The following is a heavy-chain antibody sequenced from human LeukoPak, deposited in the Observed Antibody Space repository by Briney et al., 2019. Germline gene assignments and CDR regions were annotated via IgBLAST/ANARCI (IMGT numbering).Heavy chain of an antibody. J-gene: IGHJ4*02. Sequence: ASVKVSCKASGYTFTSYDINWGRQATGQGLEWMGWMNPNSGNTGYAQKFQGRVTMTRNTSISTAYMDLSSLRSEDTAVYYCARGPDYYDSSGYRDYWGQGTLVTVSP. D-gene: IGHD3-22*01. V-gene: IGHV1-8*01. CDR3: ARGPDYYDSSGYRDY. CDR2: MNPNSGNT. CDR1: GYTFTSYD.